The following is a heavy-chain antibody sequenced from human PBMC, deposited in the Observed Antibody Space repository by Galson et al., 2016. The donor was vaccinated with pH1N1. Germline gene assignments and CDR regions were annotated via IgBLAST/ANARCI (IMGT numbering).Heavy chain of an antibody. D-gene: IGHD3-9*01. V-gene: IGHV4-30-4*08. CDR3: ARGRDYDILTGSSYYFDF. Sequence: TLSLTCTVSNGSISSGDYFWSWIRQPPGKGLEWIGYIYYSGNTYCTPSLKSRFTISLDTSKNQFSLRLTSVTATDTAIYYCARGRDYDILTGSSYYFDFWGQGTLVTVSS. CDR2: IYYSGNT. CDR1: NGSISSGDYF. J-gene: IGHJ4*02.